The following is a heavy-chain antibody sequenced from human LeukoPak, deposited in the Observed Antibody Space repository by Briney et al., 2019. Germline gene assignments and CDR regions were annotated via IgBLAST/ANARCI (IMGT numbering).Heavy chain of an antibody. D-gene: IGHD3-10*01. Sequence: GGSLRLSCAPSGFTFRSYWMHWVRQAPGKGLVWVSRINSDGSSTSYADSVKGRFTISRDNAKNTLYLQMNSLRAEDTAVYHCARDRGESAFDILGQGTMVTVSS. CDR2: INSDGSST. CDR3: ARDRGESAFDI. V-gene: IGHV3-74*01. J-gene: IGHJ3*02. CDR1: GFTFRSYW.